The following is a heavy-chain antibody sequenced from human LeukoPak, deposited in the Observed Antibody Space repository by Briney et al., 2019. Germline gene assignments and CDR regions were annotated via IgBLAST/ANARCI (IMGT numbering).Heavy chain of an antibody. Sequence: ASVKVSCKASGYTFTGYYLFWVRQAPGQGLEWMGWINPNSGATKYAQKFQGRDTLTRDTSIRTTYMELSSLRSDDTAVYYCARDERYSYGDNHYPDMGFWGQGTPVTASS. CDR3: ARDERYSYGDNHYPDMGF. CDR1: GYTFTGYY. V-gene: IGHV1-2*02. J-gene: IGHJ4*02. CDR2: INPNSGAT. D-gene: IGHD4/OR15-4a*01.